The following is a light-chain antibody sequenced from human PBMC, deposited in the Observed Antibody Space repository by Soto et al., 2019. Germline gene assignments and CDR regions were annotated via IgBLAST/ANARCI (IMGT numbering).Light chain of an antibody. V-gene: IGLV2-14*01. J-gene: IGLJ1*01. CDR1: SSDVGGYKY. CDR2: EVS. Sequence: QSVLTQPASVSGSPGQSITISCTGTSSDVGGYKYVSWYQQHPDKAPKLIIFEVSNRPSGISSRFSGSKSGNTASLTISGLQAEDEADYYCSSCGDNDIYVFGTGTKLTVL. CDR3: SSCGDNDIYV.